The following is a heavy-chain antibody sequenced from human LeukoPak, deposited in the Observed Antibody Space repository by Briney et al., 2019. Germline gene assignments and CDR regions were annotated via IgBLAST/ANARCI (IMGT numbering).Heavy chain of an antibody. CDR2: IYSGGST. CDR3: ARFRAGVGEPYGDY. V-gene: IGHV3-53*01. Sequence: GGSLRLSCAASGFTVSSNYMSWVRQAPGKGLEWVSVIYSGGSTYYADSVKGRFTISRDNSKSTLYIQMNSLRAEDTAVYYCARFRAGVGEPYGDYWGQGTLVTVSS. CDR1: GFTVSSNY. J-gene: IGHJ4*02. D-gene: IGHD3-10*01.